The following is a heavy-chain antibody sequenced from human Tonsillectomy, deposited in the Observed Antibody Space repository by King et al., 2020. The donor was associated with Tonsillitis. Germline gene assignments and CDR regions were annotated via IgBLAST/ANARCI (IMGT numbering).Heavy chain of an antibody. V-gene: IGHV1-46*01. D-gene: IGHD6-19*01. CDR2: INPSGGCT. J-gene: IGHJ4*02. CDR1: GYTFTNYY. Sequence: VQLVESGAEVKKPGASVKVSCKASGYTFTNYYMHWVRQAPGQGLEWMGLINPSGGCTVYAQKFQGRVTMTRDTSTSTVYMELSSLRFEYTAMYYCARDQIEVVGIHYFDYWGQGTLVTVSS. CDR3: ARDQIEVVGIHYFDY.